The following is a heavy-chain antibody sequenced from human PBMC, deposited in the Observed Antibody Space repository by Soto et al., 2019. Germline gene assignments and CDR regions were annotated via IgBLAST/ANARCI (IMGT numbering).Heavy chain of an antibody. CDR3: AREREYCSATRCYDPGLDV. J-gene: IGHJ6*02. D-gene: IGHD2-2*01. Sequence: QAQLEQSGTEMRKPGASVKVSCKASGYPFGNFVFTWVRQAPGQGLEWLGWISIYNGDTNYAQEVQERITMTTDKYASTAYMELTSLRSDDTAVYYCAREREYCSATRCYDPGLDVWGQGTTVIVSS. V-gene: IGHV1-18*01. CDR1: GYPFGNFV. CDR2: ISIYNGDT.